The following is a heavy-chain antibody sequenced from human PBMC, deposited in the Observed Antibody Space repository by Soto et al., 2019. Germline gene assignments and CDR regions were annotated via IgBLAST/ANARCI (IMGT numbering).Heavy chain of an antibody. V-gene: IGHV1-18*04. CDR1: GYTFTSYG. CDR2: ISAYNGNT. Sequence: QVQLVQSGAEVKKPGASVKFSCKASGYTFTSYGIRWVRQAPGQGLEWMGWISAYNGNTNYAQKLQGRVTMTTDTSTIKAYMELRSLRSDDTAVYYCASKSLLVELSPIVYWGQGTLVTVSS. J-gene: IGHJ4*02. CDR3: ASKSLLVELSPIVY. D-gene: IGHD3-16*02.